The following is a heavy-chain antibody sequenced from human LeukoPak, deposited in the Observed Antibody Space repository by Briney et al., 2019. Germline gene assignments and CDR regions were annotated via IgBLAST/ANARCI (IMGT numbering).Heavy chain of an antibody. Sequence: GGSLRLSCAASGFTFSSYAMSWVRQASGKGLEWVSAISGSGGSTYYADSVKGRFTISRDNSKNTLYLQMNSLRAEDTAIYYCSTSFYFDYWGQGTLVTVSS. D-gene: IGHD2-2*01. V-gene: IGHV3-23*01. CDR3: STSFYFDY. J-gene: IGHJ4*02. CDR2: ISGSGGST. CDR1: GFTFSSYA.